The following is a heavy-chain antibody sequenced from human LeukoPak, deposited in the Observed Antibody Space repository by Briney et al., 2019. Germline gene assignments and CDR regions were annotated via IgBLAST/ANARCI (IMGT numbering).Heavy chain of an antibody. J-gene: IGHJ4*02. CDR3: ARLGYYDYIWGSYRYTELDY. CDR1: GYTFTSYD. V-gene: IGHV1-8*01. CDR2: MNPNSGNP. D-gene: IGHD3-16*02. Sequence: ASVKVSCKASGYTFTSYDINWVRQATGQGLEWMGWMNPNSGNPGYAQKFQGRVTMTRNTSISTAYMELSSLRSEDTAVYYCARLGYYDYIWGSYRYTELDYWGQGTLVTVSS.